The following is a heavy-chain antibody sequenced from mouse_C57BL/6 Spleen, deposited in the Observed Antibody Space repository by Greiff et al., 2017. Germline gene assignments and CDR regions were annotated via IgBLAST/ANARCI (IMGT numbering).Heavy chain of an antibody. CDR1: GYTFTSYW. CDR2: IHPSDSDT. Sequence: QVQLQQPGAELVKPGASVKVSCKASGYTFTSYWMHWVKQRPGQGLEWIGRIHPSDSDTNYNQKFKGKATLTVDNTSSTAYMQLSSLTSEDSAVYYGAIGDYCGSSSRYDMDYWGQGTSVTVSS. CDR3: AIGDYCGSSSRYDMDY. J-gene: IGHJ4*01. D-gene: IGHD1-1*01. V-gene: IGHV1-74*01.